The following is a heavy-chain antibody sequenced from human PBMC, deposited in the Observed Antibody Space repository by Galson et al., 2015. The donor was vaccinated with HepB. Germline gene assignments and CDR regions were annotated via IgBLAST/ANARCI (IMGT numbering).Heavy chain of an antibody. CDR2: IWYDGNNE. D-gene: IGHD3-10*01. CDR1: GFTFRNYA. CDR3: ARSQFGDNRSGFDY. Sequence: SLRLYCAASGFTFRNYAMHWVRQAPGKGLEWVAFIWYDGNNEYYADSVKGRFTISRDNSKNTLYLQMNSLRVEDTAVYYCARSQFGDNRSGFDYWGQGTLVTVSS. J-gene: IGHJ4*02. V-gene: IGHV3-33*01.